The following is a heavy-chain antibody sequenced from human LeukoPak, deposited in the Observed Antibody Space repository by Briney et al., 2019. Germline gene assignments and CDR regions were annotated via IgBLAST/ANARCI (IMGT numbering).Heavy chain of an antibody. J-gene: IGHJ4*02. D-gene: IGHD2-2*01. CDR1: GFTFRSYW. Sequence: GGSLRLSCAASGFTFRSYWMHWVRHAPGKGLLWVSRINTDGRNTNYADAVKGRFTISRDNATNPLYLQMNSLRAEDTAVYYCARSSSSWASFDYWGQGTLVTVSS. CDR2: INTDGRNT. CDR3: ARSSSSWASFDY. V-gene: IGHV3-74*01.